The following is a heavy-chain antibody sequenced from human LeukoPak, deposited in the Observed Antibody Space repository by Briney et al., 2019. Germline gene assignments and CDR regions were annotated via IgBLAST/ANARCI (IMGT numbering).Heavy chain of an antibody. J-gene: IGHJ4*02. Sequence: GGSLRLTCTASGFTVSSNYMTWVRQAPGKGLEWVSVIYSGGSTYYADSVKGRFTISRDNSKNTLYLQMNSLRAEDTAVYYCAKDKGIWRFSGLFDYWGQGTLVTVSS. D-gene: IGHD5-12*01. CDR2: IYSGGST. V-gene: IGHV3-53*01. CDR3: AKDKGIWRFSGLFDY. CDR1: GFTVSSNY.